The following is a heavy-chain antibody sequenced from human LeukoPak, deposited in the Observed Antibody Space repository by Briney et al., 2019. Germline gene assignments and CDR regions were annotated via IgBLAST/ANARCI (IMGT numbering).Heavy chain of an antibody. V-gene: IGHV3-23*01. D-gene: IGHD3-22*01. CDR2: IIGSGCST. Sequence: GGSLRLSCAASGFTFSSYAMSWVRQAPGKGLEWGSAIIGSGCSTYYADSVKGRFTISRDNSKNTLYLQMTSLRAEDTAVYYFSKDKTYYYDSSGLYYFDYWGQGTLVTVSS. CDR3: SKDKTYYYDSSGLYYFDY. J-gene: IGHJ4*02. CDR1: GFTFSSYA.